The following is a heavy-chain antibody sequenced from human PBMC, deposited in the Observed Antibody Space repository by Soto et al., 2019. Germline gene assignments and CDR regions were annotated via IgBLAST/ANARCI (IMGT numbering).Heavy chain of an antibody. CDR3: AKSELGGSRGNTLGAFDI. D-gene: IGHD3-16*01. CDR1: GFTFSSYA. J-gene: IGHJ3*02. CDR2: ISGSGGST. Sequence: EVQLLESGGGLVQPGGSLRLSCAASGFTFSSYAMSWVRQAPGKGLEWVSAISGSGGSTYYADSVKGRFTISRDNSKNTLYLQMNSLRAEDTAVYYCAKSELGGSRGNTLGAFDIWGQGTMVTVSS. V-gene: IGHV3-23*01.